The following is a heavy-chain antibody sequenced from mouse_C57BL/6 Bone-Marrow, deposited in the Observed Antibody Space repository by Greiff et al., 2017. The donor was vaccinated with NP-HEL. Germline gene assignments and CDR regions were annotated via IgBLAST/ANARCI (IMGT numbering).Heavy chain of an antibody. Sequence: VQLQQSGAELAKPGASVKLSCKASGYTFTSYWMHWVKQRPGQGLEWIGYINPSSGYTKYNQKFKDKATLTAAKSSSTAYMQLSSLTYEDSAVYYCARTYYYGRDYFDYWGQGTTLTVSS. CDR2: INPSSGYT. V-gene: IGHV1-7*01. D-gene: IGHD1-1*01. CDR1: GYTFTSYW. CDR3: ARTYYYGRDYFDY. J-gene: IGHJ2*01.